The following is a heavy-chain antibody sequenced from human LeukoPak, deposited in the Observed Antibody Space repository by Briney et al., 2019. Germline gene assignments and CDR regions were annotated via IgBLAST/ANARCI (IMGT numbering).Heavy chain of an antibody. Sequence: PGGSETLSCAASGFTFDYYAMHWVRQTPGKGLEWVSLISGDGASTYYADSVKGHFTISRDNNINSLYLQMNSLRTEDTALYYCTKDMDSRGWYAYWGEGTPVSPSS. CDR1: GFTFDYYA. V-gene: IGHV3-43*02. CDR2: ISGDGAST. J-gene: IGHJ1*01. D-gene: IGHD6-19*01. CDR3: TKDMDSRGWYAY.